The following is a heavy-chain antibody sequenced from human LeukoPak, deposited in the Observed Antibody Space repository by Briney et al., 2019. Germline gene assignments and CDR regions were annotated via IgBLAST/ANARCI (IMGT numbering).Heavy chain of an antibody. V-gene: IGHV4-39*01. CDR2: IFYSGKT. Sequence: SETLSLTCSVSNGSMTSDSYYWAWVRQPPGKGLEWIGSIFYSGKTYYSASLKSRVTVSLDTSKKNFSLRLSSVPAADTAVYYCARQSRGRAGRPWWFDPWGQGTLVTVSS. J-gene: IGHJ5*02. D-gene: IGHD6-6*01. CDR3: ARQSRGRAGRPWWFDP. CDR1: NGSMTSDSYY.